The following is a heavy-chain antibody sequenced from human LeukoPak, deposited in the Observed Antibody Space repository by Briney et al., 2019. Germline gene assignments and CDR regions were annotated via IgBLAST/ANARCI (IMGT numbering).Heavy chain of an antibody. J-gene: IGHJ3*02. CDR3: AKFRYYYDSSGPQTFFMMGAFDI. CDR1: GFTFSSYA. CDR2: ISGSGGST. Sequence: GGSLRLSCAASGFTFSSYAMSWVRQAPGKGLEWVSAISGSGGSTYYADSVKGRFTISRDNSKNTLYLQMNSLRAEDTAVYYCAKFRYYYDSSGPQTFFMMGAFDIWGQGTMVTVSS. D-gene: IGHD3-22*01. V-gene: IGHV3-23*01.